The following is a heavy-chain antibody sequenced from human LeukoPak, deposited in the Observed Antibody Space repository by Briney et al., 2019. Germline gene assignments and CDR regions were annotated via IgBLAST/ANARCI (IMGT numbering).Heavy chain of an antibody. CDR3: ARGTFYDFWSGYSLYYYGMDV. D-gene: IGHD3-3*01. J-gene: IGHJ6*02. CDR1: GYTLTELS. V-gene: IGHV1-24*01. Sequence: ASVKVSCKVSGYTLTELSMHWVRQAPGKGLEWMGGFDPEDGETIYAQKFQGRVTMTEDTSTDTAYMELSSLRSEDAAVYYCARGTFYDFWSGYSLYYYGMDVWGQGTTVTVSS. CDR2: FDPEDGET.